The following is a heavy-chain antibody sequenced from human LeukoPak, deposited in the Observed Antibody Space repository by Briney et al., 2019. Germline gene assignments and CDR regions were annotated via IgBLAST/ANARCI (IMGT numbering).Heavy chain of an antibody. CDR1: GGTFNTYA. J-gene: IGHJ4*02. CDR2: IIPIFGTA. CDR3: ARDRAAVAGSGTGGFDY. V-gene: IGHV1-69*05. Sequence: SVKVSCKASGGTFNTYAISWVRQAPGQGLEWMGRIIPIFGTANYAQKFQGRVTITTDESTSTAYMELSSLRSEDTAVYYCARDRAAVAGSGTGGFDYWGQGTLVTVSS. D-gene: IGHD6-19*01.